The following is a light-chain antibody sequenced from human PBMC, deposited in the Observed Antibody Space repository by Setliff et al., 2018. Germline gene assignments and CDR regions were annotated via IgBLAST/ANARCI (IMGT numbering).Light chain of an antibody. Sequence: DIVMTQSPDSLAVSLGERATINCKSSQSVLYSSNNKNYLAWYQQKPGQPPKLPIYWASTRESGVPDRFSGSGSGTDFTLTISSLQAEDVAVYYCQQYYSTPLTFGGGTKVDNK. CDR2: WAS. V-gene: IGKV4-1*01. CDR1: QSVLYSSNNKNY. J-gene: IGKJ4*01. CDR3: QQYYSTPLT.